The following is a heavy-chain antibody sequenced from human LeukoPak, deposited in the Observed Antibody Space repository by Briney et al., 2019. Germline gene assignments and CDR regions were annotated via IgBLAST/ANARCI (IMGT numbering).Heavy chain of an antibody. CDR2: ISISGGST. Sequence: QPGGSLRLSCSASGFTLSSYEMNWVRQAPGKGLEWVSAISISGGSTDYADSVKGRFTISRDNSKNTLYLQMNSLRAEDTALYYCAKKDGHYYDTSGYRGSSFDYLGQGTLVTVSS. D-gene: IGHD3-22*01. J-gene: IGHJ4*02. CDR1: GFTLSSYE. V-gene: IGHV3-23*01. CDR3: AKKDGHYYDTSGYRGSSFDY.